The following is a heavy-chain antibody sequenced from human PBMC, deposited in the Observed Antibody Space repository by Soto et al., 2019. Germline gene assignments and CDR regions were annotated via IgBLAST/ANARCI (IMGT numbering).Heavy chain of an antibody. CDR3: ARDDYGDYEGGGYQYYYYYMDV. CDR1: GGSISSYY. J-gene: IGHJ6*03. V-gene: IGHV4-59*01. Sequence: SETLSLTCTVSGGSISSYYWSWIRQPPGKGLEWIGYIYYSGSTNYNPSLKSRVTISVDTSKNQFSLKLSSVTAADTAVYYCARDDYGDYEGGGYQYYYYYMDVWGKGTTVTVSS. CDR2: IYYSGST. D-gene: IGHD4-17*01.